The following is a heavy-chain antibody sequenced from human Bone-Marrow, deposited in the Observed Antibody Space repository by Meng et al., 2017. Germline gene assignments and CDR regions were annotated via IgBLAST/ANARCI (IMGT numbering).Heavy chain of an antibody. CDR3: ASLYGDSSVWYLDL. CDR2: IYYSGST. J-gene: IGHJ2*01. CDR1: GGSISSGNHY. V-gene: IGHV4-31*03. Sequence: VPLPEAGPRLVNPSQPLSLPCTVSGGSISSGNHYWSWIRQHPGKGLEYIGYIYYSGSTYYNPSLKSRVIISVDTSKNQFSLRLNSVTAADTAVYYCASLYGDSSVWYLDLWGRGTLVTVSS. D-gene: IGHD4-17*01.